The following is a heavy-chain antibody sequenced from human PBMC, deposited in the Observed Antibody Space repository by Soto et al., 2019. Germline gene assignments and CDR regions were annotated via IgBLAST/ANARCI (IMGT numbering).Heavy chain of an antibody. CDR3: ARGGSTGSTSGYFDN. CDR2: INAGNGTT. CDR1: GDTFSTYT. J-gene: IGHJ4*02. D-gene: IGHD1-1*01. Sequence: ASVKVSCKASGDTFSTYTITWVRQAPGQRLDWMGGINAGNGTTNYSQKFQGRVTITSDTSASTSYMELSSLRSEDTAVYFCARGGSTGSTSGYFDNWGQGALVTVSS. V-gene: IGHV1-3*01.